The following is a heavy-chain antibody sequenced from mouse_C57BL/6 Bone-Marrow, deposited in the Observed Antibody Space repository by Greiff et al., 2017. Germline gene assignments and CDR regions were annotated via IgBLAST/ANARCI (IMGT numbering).Heavy chain of an antibody. D-gene: IGHD3-2*02. CDR3: ARVGAQATFAY. J-gene: IGHJ3*01. CDR2: IDPDDGDT. Sequence: EVKLEESGAELVKPGASVKLSCTASGFNIKDYYMHWVKQRTEPGLEWIGRIDPDDGDTKYAPKFQGKATITADTTSNTAYLQLSSLTSEDTAVYYCARVGAQATFAYWGQGTLVTVSA. CDR1: GFNIKDYY. V-gene: IGHV14-2*01.